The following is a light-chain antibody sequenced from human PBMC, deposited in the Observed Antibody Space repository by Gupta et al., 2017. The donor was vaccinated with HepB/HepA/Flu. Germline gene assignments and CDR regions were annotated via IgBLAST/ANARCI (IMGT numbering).Light chain of an antibody. CDR1: QSVSSN. V-gene: IGKV3-15*01. Sequence: IVMTQSPATLSVSPGERVTLSCRASQSVSSNLACYQQKHGQAPKLLVYDASTRATGIPARFSGSGSGTAFTLTISSLQSEDFAIYYCQQYNNWPPVTFGGGTKVEIK. CDR3: QQYNNWPPVT. J-gene: IGKJ4*01. CDR2: DAS.